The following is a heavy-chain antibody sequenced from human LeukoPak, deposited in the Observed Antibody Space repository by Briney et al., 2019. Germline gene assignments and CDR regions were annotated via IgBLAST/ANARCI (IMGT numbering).Heavy chain of an antibody. Sequence: GSLRLSCAASGFTFSDYYMSWIRQAPGKGLECIGEIKHSRSTHYNPSLKSRVTISVDTSKNQFSLELSSVTAADTAVYYCARIVTVTAVTYSNFYYYMDVWGKGTTVTVSS. CDR2: IKHSRST. CDR3: ARIVTVTAVTYSNFYYYMDV. J-gene: IGHJ6*03. D-gene: IGHD4-17*01. CDR1: GFTFSDYY. V-gene: IGHV4-34*01.